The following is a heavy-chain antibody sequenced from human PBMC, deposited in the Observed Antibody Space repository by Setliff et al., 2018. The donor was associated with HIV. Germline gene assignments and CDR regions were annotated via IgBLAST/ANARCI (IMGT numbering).Heavy chain of an antibody. Sequence: PGGSLRLSCAASGFNFNNYWMHWVRQAPGKGLVWVSHINSDGSSTSYGDSVKGRFTISRDNAKNTLYLQMNSLRAEDTAVYYCASLGGLLYTSSSLRGVDYWGQGTLVTVSS. CDR1: GFNFNNYW. CDR2: INSDGSST. V-gene: IGHV3-74*01. J-gene: IGHJ4*02. D-gene: IGHD6-6*01. CDR3: ASLGGLLYTSSSLRGVDY.